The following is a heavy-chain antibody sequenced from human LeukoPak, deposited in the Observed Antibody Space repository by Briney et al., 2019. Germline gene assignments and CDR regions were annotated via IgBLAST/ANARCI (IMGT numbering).Heavy chain of an antibody. J-gene: IGHJ5*02. CDR2: IIPILGIA. Sequence: ASVKVSCKASGGTFSSYAISWVRQAPGQGLEWMGRIIPILGIANYAQKFQGRVTMTTDTSTSTAYMELRSLRSDDTAVYYCARVGYDFWSGLNWFDPWGQGTLVTVSS. CDR1: GGTFSSYA. CDR3: ARVGYDFWSGLNWFDP. D-gene: IGHD3-3*01. V-gene: IGHV1-69*04.